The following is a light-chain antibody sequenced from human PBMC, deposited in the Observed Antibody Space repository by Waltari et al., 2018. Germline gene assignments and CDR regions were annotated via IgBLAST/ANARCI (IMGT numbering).Light chain of an antibody. CDR2: KAS. CDR3: QHYNGDPIT. J-gene: IGKJ4*01. Sequence: DIQMTQSPSTLSASGGDRVTITCRASQSLNSWLAWYQHKPGKAPKPLIYKASNLESWVPSRFSGSGSGTEFTLTISSLQPDDVATYYCQHYNGDPITYGGGTKVELK. V-gene: IGKV1-5*03. CDR1: QSLNSW.